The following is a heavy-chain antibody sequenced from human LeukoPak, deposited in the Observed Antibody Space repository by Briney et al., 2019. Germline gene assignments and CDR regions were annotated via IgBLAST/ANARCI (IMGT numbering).Heavy chain of an antibody. V-gene: IGHV4-34*01. D-gene: IGHD6-6*01. CDR2: INHSGST. CDR1: GGSFSGYY. CDR3: ARGLSGRSSEIDY. Sequence: SETLSLTCAVYGGSFSGYYWSWIRQPPGKGLEWIGEINHSGSTNYNPSLKSRVTISVDTSKNQFSLKLSSVTAADTAVYYCARGLSGRSSEIDYWGQGTLVTVSS. J-gene: IGHJ4*02.